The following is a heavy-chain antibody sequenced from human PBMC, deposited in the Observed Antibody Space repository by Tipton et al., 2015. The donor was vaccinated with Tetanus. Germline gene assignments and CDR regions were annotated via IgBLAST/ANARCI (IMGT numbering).Heavy chain of an antibody. CDR1: GDSLSNGDYY. V-gene: IGHV4-61*08. Sequence: TLSLTCTVSGDSLSNGDYYWSWIRHAPGKGPECIGEINHSGNTNHNPSLKSRVTLSVDTSKNQFFLKLNSVTAADTGMYYCVTVTCRNYYPYGMDVWGQGTTVTVSS. CDR3: VTVTCRNYYPYGMDV. CDR2: INHSGNT. J-gene: IGHJ6*02.